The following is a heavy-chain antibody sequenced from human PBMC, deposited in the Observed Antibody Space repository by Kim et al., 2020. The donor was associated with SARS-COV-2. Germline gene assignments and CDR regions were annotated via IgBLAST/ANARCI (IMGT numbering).Heavy chain of an antibody. Sequence: GRSLRLSCAASGFTFSSYAMHWVRRAPGKGLEWVAVISYDGSNKYYADSVKGRFTISRDNSKNTLYLQMNSLRAEDTAVYYCARASRGYCSGGSCPAKLDYWGQGTLVTVSS. CDR3: ARASRGYCSGGSCPAKLDY. CDR2: ISYDGSNK. J-gene: IGHJ4*02. D-gene: IGHD2-15*01. V-gene: IGHV3-30*04. CDR1: GFTFSSYA.